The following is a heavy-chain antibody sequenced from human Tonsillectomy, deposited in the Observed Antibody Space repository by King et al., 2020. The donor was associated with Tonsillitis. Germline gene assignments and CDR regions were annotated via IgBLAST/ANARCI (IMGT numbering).Heavy chain of an antibody. CDR2: IRSDGDNK. D-gene: IGHD4-23*01. Sequence: VQLVESGAPVLQPRAPLTPPCAAPGFTFTSYGMHSLPPAPGKGLEWLAFIRSDGDNKYYADSVKGRFTISRDNSKNTLYLQMNSLRAEDTAYYYCARSATSGGTVVTAFDYWGQGTVVTVAS. V-gene: IGHV3-30*02. CDR1: GFTFTSYG. CDR3: ARSATSGGTVVTAFDY. J-gene: IGHJ4*02.